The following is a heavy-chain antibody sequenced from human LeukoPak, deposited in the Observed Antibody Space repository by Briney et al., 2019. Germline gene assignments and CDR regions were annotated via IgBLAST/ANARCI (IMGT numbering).Heavy chain of an antibody. J-gene: IGHJ5*02. CDR3: ARGVIVVVPAAINNWFDP. CDR2: IYHSGST. CDR1: GGSISSGGYY. D-gene: IGHD2-2*02. V-gene: IGHV4-30-2*01. Sequence: SETLSLTCTVSGGSISSGGYYWSWIRQPPGKGLEWIGYIYHSGSTYYNPSLKSRVTISVDRSKNQFSLKLSSVTAADTAVYYCARGVIVVVPAAINNWFDPWGQGTLVTVSS.